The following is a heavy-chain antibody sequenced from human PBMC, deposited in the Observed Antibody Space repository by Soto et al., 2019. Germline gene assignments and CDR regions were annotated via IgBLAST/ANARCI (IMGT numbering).Heavy chain of an antibody. J-gene: IGHJ6*02. CDR1: GGSISSSSYY. CDR3: ACIFSGGYGYGFYYYGMDV. D-gene: IGHD5-18*01. CDR2: IYYSGST. V-gene: IGHV4-39*01. Sequence: SETLSLTCTVSGGSISSSSYYWGWIRQPPGKGLEWIGSIYYSGSTYYNPSLKSRVTISVDTSKNQFSLKLSSVTAADTAVYYCACIFSGGYGYGFYYYGMDVWGQGTTVTV.